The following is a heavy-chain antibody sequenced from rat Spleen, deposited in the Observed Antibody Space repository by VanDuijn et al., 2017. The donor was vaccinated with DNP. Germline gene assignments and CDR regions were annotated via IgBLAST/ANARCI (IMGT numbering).Heavy chain of an antibody. J-gene: IGHJ2*01. Sequence: QVQLKESGPGLVQPSQTLSLTCTVSGFSLSSYNVHWVRQPPGTGLEWMGVMWRERDTSYNSALKSRLSISRDTSKSQVFLKMNSLQTEDTATYYCASLRTHYFEYWGQGAMVTVSS. CDR3: ASLRTHYFEY. CDR1: GFSLSSYN. CDR2: MWRERDT. V-gene: IGHV2-32*01.